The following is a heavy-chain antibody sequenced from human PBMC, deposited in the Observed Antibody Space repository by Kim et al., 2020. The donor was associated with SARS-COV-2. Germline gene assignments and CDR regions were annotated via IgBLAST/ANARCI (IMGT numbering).Heavy chain of an antibody. D-gene: IGHD3-22*01. J-gene: IGHJ3*01. Sequence: NKRYSQNLQGRVTITRDTDANSAYMELKSLRSEDTAIYYCAREGHEGGYLTWGQGTMVTVSS. CDR2: NK. CDR3: AREGHEGGYLT. V-gene: IGHV1-3*01.